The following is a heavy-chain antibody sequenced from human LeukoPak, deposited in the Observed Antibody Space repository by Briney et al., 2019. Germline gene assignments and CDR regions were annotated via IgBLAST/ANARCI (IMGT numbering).Heavy chain of an antibody. D-gene: IGHD2-15*01. CDR1: GYTFTSYD. CDR2: MNPNSGNT. Sequence: ASVKVSCKASGYTFTSYDINWVRQATGQGLEWMGWMNPNSGNTGYAQKFQGRVTMTRNTSVSTAYMELSSLRSEDTAVYYCARGGYCSGGSCPRGYSFYYGMDVWGRGTTVTVSS. V-gene: IGHV1-8*01. J-gene: IGHJ6*02. CDR3: ARGGYCSGGSCPRGYSFYYGMDV.